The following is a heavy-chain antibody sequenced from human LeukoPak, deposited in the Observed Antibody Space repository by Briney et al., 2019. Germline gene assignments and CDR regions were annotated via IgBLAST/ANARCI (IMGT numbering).Heavy chain of an antibody. Sequence: PVRSLRLSCAASGFTFSSYGMHWVREAPGKGLEWGAVISYDGSNKYYADSVKRRFTISRDNSKNTLYLQMNSLRAEDTAVYYCAKDVSALSHYYGMDVWGQGTTVTVSS. CDR1: GFTFSSYG. D-gene: IGHD2/OR15-2a*01. J-gene: IGHJ6*02. CDR3: AKDVSALSHYYGMDV. V-gene: IGHV3-30*18. CDR2: ISYDGSNK.